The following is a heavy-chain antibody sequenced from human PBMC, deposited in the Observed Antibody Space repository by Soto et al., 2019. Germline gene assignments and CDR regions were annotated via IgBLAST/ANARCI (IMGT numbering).Heavy chain of an antibody. CDR2: MNPNSGNT. J-gene: IGHJ6*02. CDR1: GYTFTSYD. CDR3: ARLGYCSGGSSYSWDYYYGMDV. V-gene: IGHV1-8*01. Sequence: QVQLVQSGAEVKKPGASVKVSCKASGYTFTSYDINWVRQATGQGLEWMGWMNPNSGNTGYAQKFQGRVTMTRNTSISTAYMELSSLRSEDTAVYYCARLGYCSGGSSYSWDYYYGMDVWGQGTTVTVSS. D-gene: IGHD2-15*01.